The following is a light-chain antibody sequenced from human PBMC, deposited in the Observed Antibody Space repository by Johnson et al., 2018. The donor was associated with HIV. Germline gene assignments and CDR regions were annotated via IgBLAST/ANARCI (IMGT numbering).Light chain of an antibody. V-gene: IGLV1-51*02. CDR3: GTWDSSLSAGV. J-gene: IGLJ1*01. CDR2: ENN. Sequence: HSVLTQPPSVSAAPGQKVTIYCSGSSSNVGNNYVSWYQQLPGTAPKLLIYENNKRPSGIPDRFSGSKSGTSATLGITGLQTGAEADYYCGTWDSSLSAGVFGTVTKVTVL. CDR1: SSNVGNNY.